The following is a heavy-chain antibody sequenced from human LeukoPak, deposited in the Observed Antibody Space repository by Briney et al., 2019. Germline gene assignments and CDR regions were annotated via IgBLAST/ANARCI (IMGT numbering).Heavy chain of an antibody. J-gene: IGHJ6*03. CDR1: GGSISSGSYY. D-gene: IGHD5-18*01. CDR3: ARAHSGVDTSMTPHYYYYYMDV. V-gene: IGHV4-61*02. CDR2: IYTSGST. Sequence: KSSETQSLTCTVSGGSISSGSYYWSWIRQPAGKGLEWIGRIYTSGSTNYNPSLKSRVIISVDTSKNQFSLKLSSVTAADTAVYYCARAHSGVDTSMTPHYYYYYMDVWGKGTTVTISS.